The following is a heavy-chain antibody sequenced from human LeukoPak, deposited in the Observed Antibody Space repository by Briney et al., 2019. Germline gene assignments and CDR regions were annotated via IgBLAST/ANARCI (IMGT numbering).Heavy chain of an antibody. CDR3: ARGYYDSRGYSNPFDC. D-gene: IGHD3-22*01. CDR1: GGSINSHSYY. CDR2: VYYDGTS. V-gene: IGHV4-39*01. Sequence: PSETLSLTCTVSGGSINSHSYYWGWIRQPPGKGPEWIGSVYYDGTSYSNPSLQSRAAVFVDTSRDQFSLELSSVTAADTAVYYCARGYYDSRGYSNPFDCWGQGTLVTVSS. J-gene: IGHJ4*02.